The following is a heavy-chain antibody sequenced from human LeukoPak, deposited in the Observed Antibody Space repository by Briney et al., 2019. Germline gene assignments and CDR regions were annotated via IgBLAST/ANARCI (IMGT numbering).Heavy chain of an antibody. CDR2: ISSSSSTI. CDR3: ARDPTHKWLRLTLYYYYYMDV. V-gene: IGHV3-48*01. J-gene: IGHJ6*03. Sequence: GRSLRLSCAASGFTFSSYSMNWVRQAPGKGLEWVSYISSSSSTIYYADSVKGRFTISRDNAKNSLYLQMNSLRAEDTAVYYCARDPTHKWLRLTLYYYYYMDVWGKGTTVTVSS. CDR1: GFTFSSYS. D-gene: IGHD5-12*01.